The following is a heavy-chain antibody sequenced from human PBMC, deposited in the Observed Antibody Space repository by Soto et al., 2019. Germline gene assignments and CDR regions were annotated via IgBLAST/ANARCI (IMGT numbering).Heavy chain of an antibody. Sequence: GASLKVSCKASGGTFSSYAISWVRQAPGQRLEWMGGIIAGSGKANYSQKFQGRITITRDTSASTVYMELSSLRSEDTAVYYCANDIIVIPGAKGLDYWSQGALVTVSS. D-gene: IGHD2-2*01. CDR1: GGTFSSYA. J-gene: IGHJ4*02. V-gene: IGHV1-69*10. CDR2: IIAGSGKA. CDR3: ANDIIVIPGAKGLDY.